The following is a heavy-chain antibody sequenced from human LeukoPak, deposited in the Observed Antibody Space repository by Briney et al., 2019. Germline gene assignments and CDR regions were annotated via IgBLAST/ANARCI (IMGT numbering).Heavy chain of an antibody. J-gene: IGHJ4*02. V-gene: IGHV3-23*01. Sequence: PGGSLRLSCAASGFTFSSSAMSWVRQAPGKGLEWVSGIGGSGAGTYYAVSVKGRSTISRDNSKNTLYLQMNSLRAEDTAVYYCATTLHSGYYDLYWGQGTLVTVSS. D-gene: IGHD3-22*01. CDR3: ATTLHSGYYDLY. CDR2: IGGSGAGT. CDR1: GFTFSSSA.